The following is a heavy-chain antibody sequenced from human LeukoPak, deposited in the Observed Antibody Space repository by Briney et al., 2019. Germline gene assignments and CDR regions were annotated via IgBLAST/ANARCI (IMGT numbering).Heavy chain of an antibody. V-gene: IGHV3-7*01. J-gene: IGHJ4*02. D-gene: IGHD5-12*01. CDR3: ARDWSSGQEYSGCIDY. CDR1: GFTFSSYW. CDR2: IKQDGSEK. Sequence: GGSLRLSCAASGFTFSSYWMSWVRQAPGKGLEWVANIKQDGSEKYYVDSVKGRFTISRDNAKNSLHLQMSSLRAEDTAVYYCARDWSSGQEYSGCIDYWGQGNLVTVSS.